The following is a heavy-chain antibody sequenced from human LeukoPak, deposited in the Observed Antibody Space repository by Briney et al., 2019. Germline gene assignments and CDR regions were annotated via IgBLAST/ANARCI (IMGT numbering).Heavy chain of an antibody. CDR1: GFTVSSNY. V-gene: IGHV3-66*02. D-gene: IGHD6-19*01. CDR3: ARMSSGWSRAFDI. Sequence: GGSLRLSCAASGFTVSSNYMSWVRQAPGRGLEWVSVIYSGGSTYYADSVKGRFTISRDNSKNTLYLQMNSLRAEDMAVYYCARMSSGWSRAFDIWGQGTMVTVSS. CDR2: IYSGGST. J-gene: IGHJ3*02.